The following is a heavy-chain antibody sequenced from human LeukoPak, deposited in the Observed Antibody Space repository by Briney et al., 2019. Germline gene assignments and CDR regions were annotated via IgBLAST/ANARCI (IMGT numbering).Heavy chain of an antibody. CDR2: IYPGDSDT. CDR3: ARTRYYGSSYNYMDV. V-gene: IGHV5-51*01. CDR1: GYSFTRYW. J-gene: IGHJ6*03. D-gene: IGHD3-10*01. Sequence: GESLKISCKGSGYSFTRYWIGWVRQMPGKGLEWMGIIYPGDSDTRYSPSFQGQVTISADKSISTAYLQWGSLKASDTAMYYCARTRYYGSSYNYMDVWGKGTTVTVSS.